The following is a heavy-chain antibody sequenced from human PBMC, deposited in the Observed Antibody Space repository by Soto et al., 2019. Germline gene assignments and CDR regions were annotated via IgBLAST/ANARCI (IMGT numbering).Heavy chain of an antibody. V-gene: IGHV4-34*01. CDR2: IYHSGST. CDR1: GGSFSGYY. J-gene: IGHJ5*02. CDR3: AIFWSGSPSWFDP. Sequence: QVQLQQWGAGLLKPSETLSLTCAVYGGSFSGYYWSWIRQPPGKGLEWIGEIYHSGSTNYNPSLKSRVTISVDKSKNQFSLKLSSVTAADTAVYYCAIFWSGSPSWFDPWGQGTLVTVSS. D-gene: IGHD3-3*01.